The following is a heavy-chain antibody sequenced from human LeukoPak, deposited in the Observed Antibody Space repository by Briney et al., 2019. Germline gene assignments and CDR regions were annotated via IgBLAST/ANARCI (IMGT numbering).Heavy chain of an antibody. J-gene: IGHJ5*02. D-gene: IGHD3-10*01. V-gene: IGHV1-69*04. CDR2: IIPILGIA. CDR3: ARAYYYGSGSLNWFDP. CDR1: GGTFSSYA. Sequence: GASVKVSCKASGGTFSSYAISWVRQAPGQGLEWMGRIIPILGIANYAQKFQGRVTITADKSTSTAYMELSSLRSEDTAVYYCARAYYYGSGSLNWFDPWGQGTLVTVSS.